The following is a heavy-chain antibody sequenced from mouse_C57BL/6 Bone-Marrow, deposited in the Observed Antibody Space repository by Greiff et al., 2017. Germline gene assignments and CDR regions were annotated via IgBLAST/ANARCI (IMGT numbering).Heavy chain of an antibody. Sequence: EVQLQQSGAELVKPGASVKLSCTASGFNIKDYYMHWVKQRTEQGLEWIGRIDPEDGETKYAPKFPGKATITADTSHNTAFLQLSSLTSEATAVYYCAREGIYYYGSSPSWFAYWGQGTLVTVSA. D-gene: IGHD1-1*01. J-gene: IGHJ3*01. CDR3: AREGIYYYGSSPSWFAY. CDR1: GFNIKDYY. V-gene: IGHV14-2*01. CDR2: IDPEDGET.